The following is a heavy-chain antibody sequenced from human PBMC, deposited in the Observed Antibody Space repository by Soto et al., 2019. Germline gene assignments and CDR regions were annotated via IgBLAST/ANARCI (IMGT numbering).Heavy chain of an antibody. CDR2: INGDGSST. CDR3: ARGRQYGYYVDY. V-gene: IGHV3-74*01. J-gene: IGHJ4*02. D-gene: IGHD3-10*01. CDR1: GFTFSSYW. Sequence: EVQLVESGGGLVQPGGSLRLSCAASGFTFSSYWMHWVRQAPGKGLVWVSRINGDGSSTNYADSVKGRFTISRDNAKNTLYLQMNILRAEDTAVYYCARGRQYGYYVDYWGQGTLVTVSS.